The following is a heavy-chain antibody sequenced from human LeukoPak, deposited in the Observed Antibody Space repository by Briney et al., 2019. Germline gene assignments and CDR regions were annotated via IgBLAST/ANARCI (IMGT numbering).Heavy chain of an antibody. CDR1: GYSFTSYW. D-gene: IGHD6-13*01. CDR3: ARHGYSSSWYTNWSYYYYMDV. CDR2: IYPGDSDT. J-gene: IGHJ6*03. V-gene: IGHV5-51*01. Sequence: GASVKVSCKGSGYSFTSYWIGWVRQMPGKGLEWMGIIYPGDSDTRYSPSFQGQVTISADKSISTAYLQWSSLKASDTAMYYCARHGYSSSWYTNWSYYYYMDVWGKGTTVTVSS.